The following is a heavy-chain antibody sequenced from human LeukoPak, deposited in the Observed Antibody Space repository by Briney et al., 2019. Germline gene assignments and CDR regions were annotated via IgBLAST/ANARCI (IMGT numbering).Heavy chain of an antibody. V-gene: IGHV3-23*01. CDR1: GFTFSSYA. D-gene: IGHD3-10*01. Sequence: GGSLRLSCAASGFTFSSYAMHWVRQAPGKGLEWVSGISGSGVSTYYADSVKGRFTISRDNSKNTLYLQINSLRAEDTAVYYCASFRGVGWDFVYWGQGTLVTVSS. CDR2: ISGSGVST. J-gene: IGHJ4*02. CDR3: ASFRGVGWDFVY.